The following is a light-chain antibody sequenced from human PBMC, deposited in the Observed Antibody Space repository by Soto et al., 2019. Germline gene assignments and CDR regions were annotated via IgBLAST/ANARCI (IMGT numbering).Light chain of an antibody. V-gene: IGKV3-20*01. CDR2: GAS. Sequence: EIVLTQSPGTLSLSPGERATLSCRASQSVSSSYLAWYQQKPGQAPRLLIYGASSRATGIPDRFSGSGSGTDFTLTINRLEPEDFAVYYCQQYGRSPYTFGQGTKLEIK. CDR1: QSVSSSY. J-gene: IGKJ2*01. CDR3: QQYGRSPYT.